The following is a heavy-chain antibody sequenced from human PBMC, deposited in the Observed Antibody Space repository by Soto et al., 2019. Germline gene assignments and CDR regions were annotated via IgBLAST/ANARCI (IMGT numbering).Heavy chain of an antibody. D-gene: IGHD6-13*01. CDR3: ARAIPAGRYGLDV. CDR1: GYSFTSYW. Sequence: GESLKISWKGSGYSFTSYWIGWVRQMPGKGLEWMGIIYPGDSDTRYSPSFQGQVTISADKSISTAYLQWSSLKASDTAIYYCARAIPAGRYGLDVWGKGTTVTVSS. J-gene: IGHJ6*04. CDR2: IYPGDSDT. V-gene: IGHV5-51*01.